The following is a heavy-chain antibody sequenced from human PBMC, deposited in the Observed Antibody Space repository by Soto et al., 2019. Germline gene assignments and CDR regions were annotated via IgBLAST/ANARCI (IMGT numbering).Heavy chain of an antibody. J-gene: IGHJ3*02. CDR3: ARGSLGAFDI. CDR1: GGSISSYY. CDR2: IYYSGST. Sequence: SETLSLTCTVPGGSISSYYWSWIRQPPGKGLEWIGYIYYSGSTNYNPSLKSRVTISVDTSKNQFSLKLSSVTAADTAVYYCARGSLGAFDIWGQGTMVTVSS. V-gene: IGHV4-59*01. D-gene: IGHD6-13*01.